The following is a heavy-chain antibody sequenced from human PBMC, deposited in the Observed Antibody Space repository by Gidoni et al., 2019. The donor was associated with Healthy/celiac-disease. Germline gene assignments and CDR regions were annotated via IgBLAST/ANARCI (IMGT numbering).Heavy chain of an antibody. J-gene: IGHJ1*01. Sequence: QVQLVQSGAEVKKPGASVKVSCKASGYTFTGYYMHWVRQAPGQGLEWMGWINPNSGGTNYAQKFQGRVTRTRDTSISTAYMELSRLRSDDTAVYYCARVRPYSSGWRYFQHWGQGTLVTVSS. CDR2: INPNSGGT. CDR3: ARVRPYSSGWRYFQH. D-gene: IGHD6-19*01. V-gene: IGHV1-2*02. CDR1: GYTFTGYY.